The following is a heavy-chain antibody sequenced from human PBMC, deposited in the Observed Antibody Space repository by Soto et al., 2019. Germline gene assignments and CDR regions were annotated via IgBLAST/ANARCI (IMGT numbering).Heavy chain of an antibody. D-gene: IGHD6-13*01. Sequence: EVQLVESGGGLVQPGGSLRLSCAASGFTVSSNYMNWVRQAPGKGLEWVSIIYGAASTYYADSVKGRFTISRDNSKNTTYLQMNSLRAEDTAVYYCARDGPSRSRYYFDYWGQGTLVTVSS. V-gene: IGHV3-66*01. CDR3: ARDGPSRSRYYFDY. J-gene: IGHJ4*02. CDR1: GFTVSSNY. CDR2: IYGAAST.